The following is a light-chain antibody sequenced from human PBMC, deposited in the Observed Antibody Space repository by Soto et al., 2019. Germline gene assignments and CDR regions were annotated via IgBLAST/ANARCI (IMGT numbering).Light chain of an antibody. CDR1: QSVISTF. Sequence: EIELTQSPGTLSLSPGERATLSCRASQSVISTFSAWYQQKPGQAPRLLIYGASNRATGIPDRFSASGSGTDFTLTISRLEPEDFAVYYCQQYQSSPPTFTFGQGTKLEI. V-gene: IGKV3-20*01. J-gene: IGKJ2*01. CDR3: QQYQSSPPTFT. CDR2: GAS.